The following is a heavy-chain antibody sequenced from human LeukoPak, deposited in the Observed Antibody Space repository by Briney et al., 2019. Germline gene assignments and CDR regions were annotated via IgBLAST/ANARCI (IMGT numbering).Heavy chain of an antibody. CDR2: IYHSGST. D-gene: IGHD3-16*01. Sequence: SETLSLTCTVSGYSISSGYYWGWIRQPPGEGLEWIGSIYHSGSTYYNPSLKSRVTISVDTSKNQFSLKLSSVTAADTAVYYCAGGYVWGSYRMGYWGQGTLVTVSS. V-gene: IGHV4-38-2*02. CDR3: AGGYVWGSYRMGY. J-gene: IGHJ4*02. CDR1: GYSISSGYY.